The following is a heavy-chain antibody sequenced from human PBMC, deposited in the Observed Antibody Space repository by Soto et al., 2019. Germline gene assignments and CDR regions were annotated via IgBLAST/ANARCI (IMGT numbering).Heavy chain of an antibody. CDR1: GGSISSSSYY. V-gene: IGHV4-39*01. CDR3: ARHVQLWSPGGDY. D-gene: IGHD5-18*01. Sequence: SETLSLTCTVSGGSISSSSYYWGWIRQPPGKGLEWIGSIYYSGSTYYNPSLKSRVTISVDTSKNQFSLKLSSVTAADTAVYYCARHVQLWSPGGDYWGQGTLVTVSS. J-gene: IGHJ4*02. CDR2: IYYSGST.